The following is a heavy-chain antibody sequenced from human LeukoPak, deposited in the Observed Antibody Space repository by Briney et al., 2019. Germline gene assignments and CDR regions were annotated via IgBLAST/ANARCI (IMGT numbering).Heavy chain of an antibody. CDR1: GGSISSGGYY. CDR2: IYHSGST. D-gene: IGHD4-11*01. CDR3: ATVMTTEAFDI. J-gene: IGHJ3*02. V-gene: IGHV4-30-2*01. Sequence: SETLCLTCTVSGGSISSGGYYWSWIRQPPGKGLEWIGYIYHSGSTYYNPSLKSRVTISVDRSKNQFSLKLSSVTAADTAVYYCATVMTTEAFDIWGQGTMVTVSS.